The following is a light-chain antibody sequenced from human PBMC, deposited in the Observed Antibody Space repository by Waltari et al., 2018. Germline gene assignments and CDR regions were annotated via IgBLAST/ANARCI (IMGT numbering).Light chain of an antibody. CDR3: QNYDRAPWT. CDR2: GTS. V-gene: IGKV1-27*01. CDR1: QGISTH. J-gene: IGKJ1*01. Sequence: DIQMTQSPSSLSASVGDRVIITCRASQGISTHLAWYQKNPGKVPRPLIFGTSTLQSGVPSRFSGSGFGTEFTLIISSLQTEDVASYYCQNYDRAPWTFGQGTKVEIK.